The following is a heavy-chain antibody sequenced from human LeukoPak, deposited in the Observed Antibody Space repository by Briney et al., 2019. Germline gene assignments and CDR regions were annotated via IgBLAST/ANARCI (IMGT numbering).Heavy chain of an antibody. J-gene: IGHJ3*02. CDR1: GGSISSSSYY. CDR3: ARAPYYYDSSGSLGAFDI. Sequence: ETLSLTCTVSGGSISSSSYYWGWIRQPPGKGLEWIGSIYYSGSTYYNPSLKSRVTISVDTSKNQFSLKLSSVTAADTAVYYCARAPYYYDSSGSLGAFDIWGQGTMVTVSS. V-gene: IGHV4-39*07. D-gene: IGHD3-22*01. CDR2: IYYSGST.